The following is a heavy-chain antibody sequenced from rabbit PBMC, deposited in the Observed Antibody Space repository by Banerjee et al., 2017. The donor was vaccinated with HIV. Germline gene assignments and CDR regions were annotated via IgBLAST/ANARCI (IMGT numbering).Heavy chain of an antibody. D-gene: IGHD1-1*01. Sequence: QEQLEESGGDLVKPGASLTLTCTASGFSFSSSYYMCWVRQAPGKGLEWIACIYAGSSGSTYYASWAKGRFTISKTSSTTVTLQMTSLTAADTATYFCARGAYASSSGYYTMGYWFDLWGPGTLVTVS. CDR3: ARGAYASSSGYYTMGYWFDL. CDR2: IYAGSSGST. J-gene: IGHJ4*01. V-gene: IGHV1S45*01. CDR1: GFSFSSSYY.